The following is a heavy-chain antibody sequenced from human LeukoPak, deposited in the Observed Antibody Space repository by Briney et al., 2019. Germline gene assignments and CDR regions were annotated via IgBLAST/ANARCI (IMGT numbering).Heavy chain of an antibody. J-gene: IGHJ5*02. CDR2: ISYSGST. V-gene: IGHV4-39*01. Sequence: PSETLSLTCTDSGDSISSSSYYWGWIRQPPGKGLEWIGSISYSGSTYYNPSLKSRVTLSVDTSKNQFSLKLSSVTAADTAVYFCVRAQDGIRDFWFDPWGREPWSPSPQ. CDR3: VRAQDGIRDFWFDP. CDR1: GDSISSSSYY. D-gene: IGHD3-9*01.